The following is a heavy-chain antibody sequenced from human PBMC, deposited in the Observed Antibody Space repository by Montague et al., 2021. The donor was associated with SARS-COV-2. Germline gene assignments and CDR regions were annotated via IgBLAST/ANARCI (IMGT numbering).Heavy chain of an antibody. CDR3: ARSGGVYTESYDLEDYYYGMDV. CDR1: GGSFSGYY. J-gene: IGHJ6*02. Sequence: SETLSLTCTVYGGSFSGYYWSWIRQPPGKGLEWIGEINHSGSTNYNPSLKSRVTISVDTSKNHFSLKLSSVTAAATAVCYCARSGGVYTESYDLEDYYYGMDVWGQGTAVTVSS. CDR2: INHSGST. D-gene: IGHD1-26*01. V-gene: IGHV4-34*01.